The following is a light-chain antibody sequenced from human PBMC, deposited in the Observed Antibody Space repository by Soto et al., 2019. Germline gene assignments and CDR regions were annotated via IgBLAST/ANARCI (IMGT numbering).Light chain of an antibody. V-gene: IGKV1-39*01. Sequence: DIQMTQSPSSLSAYVGDRVTITCRASQRISAYLNWYQHKPGKAPRLLIYTASSLQSGVPSRFSGSGSGTEFTLTISSLQSEDFALYYCQQYKNWPPITFGQGTRLEIK. J-gene: IGKJ5*01. CDR3: QQYKNWPPIT. CDR1: QRISAY. CDR2: TAS.